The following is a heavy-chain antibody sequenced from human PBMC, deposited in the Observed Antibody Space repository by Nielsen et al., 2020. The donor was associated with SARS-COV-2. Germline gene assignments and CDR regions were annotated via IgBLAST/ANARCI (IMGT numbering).Heavy chain of an antibody. J-gene: IGHJ4*02. V-gene: IGHV3-30*03. CDR2: VSSDGFNR. CDR1: GFDFKHFV. CDR3: AREAGYDLDF. D-gene: IGHD5-12*01. Sequence: SLKISCAASGFDFKHFVMHWVRQAPGKGLEWVATVSSDGFNRYYADSVRGRFTISRDNSGNTLSLQMNGLRREDSAFYYCAREAGYDLDFWGQGTLLTVSP.